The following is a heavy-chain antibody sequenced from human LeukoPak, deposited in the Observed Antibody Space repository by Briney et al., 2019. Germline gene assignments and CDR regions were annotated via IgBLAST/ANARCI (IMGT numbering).Heavy chain of an antibody. D-gene: IGHD5-18*01. J-gene: IGHJ4*02. CDR3: AKDKRYSYGIFDY. CDR1: GFTFSSYG. V-gene: IGHV3-30*02. CDR2: IRYDGSNK. Sequence: GGSLRLSCAASGFTFSSYGMHWVRQAPGRGLEWVAFIRYDGSNKYYADSVKGRFTISRDNSKNTPYLQMNSLRAEDTAVYYCAKDKRYSYGIFDYWGQGTLVTVSS.